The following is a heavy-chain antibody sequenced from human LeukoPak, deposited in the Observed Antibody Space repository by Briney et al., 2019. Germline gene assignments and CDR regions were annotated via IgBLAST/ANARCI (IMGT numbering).Heavy chain of an antibody. CDR1: GFTFSNFW. D-gene: IGHD2-2*01. CDR2: IKQDETEK. J-gene: IGHJ4*02. Sequence: PGGSLRLSCTASGFTFSNFWMGWVRQAPGKGLEWVANIKQDETEKFYLGSVKGRFTISRDNAKNSLYLQMNSLRAEDTAVYYCAKDSVPAATYTYFDYWGQGTLVTVSS. CDR3: AKDSVPAATYTYFDY. V-gene: IGHV3-7*03.